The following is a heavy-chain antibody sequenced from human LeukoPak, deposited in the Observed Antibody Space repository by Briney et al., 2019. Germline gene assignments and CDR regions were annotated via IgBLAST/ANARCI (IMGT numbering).Heavy chain of an antibody. CDR3: ARDRGEGYEFGY. Sequence: GGSLRLSCAASGFTFSSYSMNWVRQAPGKGLEWVSYISSSSSTIYYADSVKGRFTISRDNAKNTLFLQMNSLGVDDTAVYYCARDRGEGYEFGYWGQGTLVTVSS. J-gene: IGHJ4*02. D-gene: IGHD5-24*01. V-gene: IGHV3-48*04. CDR2: ISSSSSTI. CDR1: GFTFSSYS.